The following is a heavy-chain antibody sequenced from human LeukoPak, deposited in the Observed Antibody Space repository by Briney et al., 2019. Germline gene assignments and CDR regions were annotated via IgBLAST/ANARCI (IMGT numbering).Heavy chain of an antibody. Sequence: GGSLRLSCAASGFTFSSYAMSWVRQAPGKGLEWVSAISGSGGSTYYADSVKGRFTISRDNSKNTLYLQMNSLRAEDTAVYYCAKGTSDPYCGGDCYYDYWGQGTLVTVSS. J-gene: IGHJ4*02. CDR3: AKGTSDPYCGGDCYYDY. CDR2: ISGSGGST. CDR1: GFTFSSYA. V-gene: IGHV3-23*01. D-gene: IGHD2-21*02.